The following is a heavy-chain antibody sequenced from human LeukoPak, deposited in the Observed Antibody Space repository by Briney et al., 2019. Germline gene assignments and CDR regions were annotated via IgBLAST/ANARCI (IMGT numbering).Heavy chain of an antibody. J-gene: IGHJ4*02. CDR1: GFTFSIYS. V-gene: IGHV3-21*01. CDR3: ARDGDILTGYYFDY. D-gene: IGHD3-9*01. Sequence: GGSLRLSCAASGFTFSIYSMNWVRQAPGKGLEWVSSIDSSSRNINYADSVKGRFTISRDNGKNALYLQMNSLRAEDTAVYYCARDGDILTGYYFDYWGQGTLVTVSS. CDR2: IDSSSRNI.